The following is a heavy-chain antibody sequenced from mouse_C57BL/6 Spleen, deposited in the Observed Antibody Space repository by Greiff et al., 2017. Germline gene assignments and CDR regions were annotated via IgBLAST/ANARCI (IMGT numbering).Heavy chain of an antibody. J-gene: IGHJ4*01. CDR1: GYTFTSYW. CDR2: IDPSDSYT. V-gene: IGHV1-69*01. Sequence: QVQLQQPGAELVMPGASVKLSCKASGYTFTSYWMHWVKQRPGQGLEWIGEIDPSDSYTNYDQKFKGKSTLTVDKSSSTAYMQLSSLTSEDSADYYCARSYYGRTTNAMDYWGQGTSVTVSS. D-gene: IGHD1-1*01. CDR3: ARSYYGRTTNAMDY.